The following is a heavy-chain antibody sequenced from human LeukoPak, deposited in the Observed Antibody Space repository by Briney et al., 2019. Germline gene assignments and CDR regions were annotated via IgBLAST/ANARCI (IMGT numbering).Heavy chain of an antibody. D-gene: IGHD4-23*01. V-gene: IGHV1-2*05. CDR2: INPNCGGT. J-gene: IGHJ4*02. CDR1: GYTFTDYY. CDR3: ARGADYGGNQRDGY. Sequence: ASVKVSCKASGYTFTDYYIHWVRQARGQGLEWMGRINPNCGGTIYAQKFQGSVTMTRDTSISTVDMDLSGLSCVATLGYYCARGADYGGNQRDGYWGQGTLVTVSS.